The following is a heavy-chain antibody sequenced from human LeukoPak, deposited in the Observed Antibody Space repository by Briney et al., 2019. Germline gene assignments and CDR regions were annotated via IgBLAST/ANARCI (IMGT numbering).Heavy chain of an antibody. V-gene: IGHV3-33*01. Sequence: GGSLRLSCAASGFTFSTYGMHWVRQAPGKGLEWVAIIWSDGNKKYYADSVKGRFTISRDNSRNTLYLQMNSLRAEDTAVYYCAREDYGDYYAFDIWGQGTMVTVSS. D-gene: IGHD4-17*01. CDR3: AREDYGDYYAFDI. CDR1: GFTFSTYG. CDR2: IWSDGNKK. J-gene: IGHJ3*02.